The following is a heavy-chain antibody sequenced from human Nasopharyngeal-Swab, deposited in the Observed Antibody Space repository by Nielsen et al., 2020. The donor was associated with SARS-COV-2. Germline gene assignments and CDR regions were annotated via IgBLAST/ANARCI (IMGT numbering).Heavy chain of an antibody. J-gene: IGHJ6*02. Sequence: GESLKISCAASGFTFSSYAMSWVRQAPGKGLEWVSSIRGSASSTYYADSVKGRFTISRDNSKNTLYLQMNSLRAEDTAVYYCAKGKNPCITIFGVCPAYGMDVWGQGTTVTVSS. D-gene: IGHD3-3*01. CDR1: GFTFSSYA. CDR2: IRGSASST. CDR3: AKGKNPCITIFGVCPAYGMDV. V-gene: IGHV3-23*01.